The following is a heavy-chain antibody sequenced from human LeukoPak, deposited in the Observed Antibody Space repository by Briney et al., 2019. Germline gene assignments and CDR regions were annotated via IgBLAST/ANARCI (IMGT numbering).Heavy chain of an antibody. CDR1: GYTFTSYD. D-gene: IGHD2-2*01. CDR3: ARAGGYCSSTSCSYFDP. V-gene: IGHV1-8*01. J-gene: IGHJ5*02. CDR2: MNPNSGNT. Sequence: ASVKVSCKASGYTFTSYDINWVRQATGQGLEWMGWMNPNSGNTGYAQKFQGRVTMTRNTSISTAYMELSSLRSEDTAVYYCARAGGYCSSTSCSYFDPWGQGTLVTVSS.